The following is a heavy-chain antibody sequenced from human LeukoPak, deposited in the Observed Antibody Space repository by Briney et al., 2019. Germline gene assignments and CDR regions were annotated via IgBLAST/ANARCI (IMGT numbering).Heavy chain of an antibody. D-gene: IGHD3-10*02. CDR2: ISWSSGSI. CDR3: AKGGGSVNMSYSWVCGRDV. V-gene: IGHV3-9*01. J-gene: IGHJ6*02. Sequence: GGSLRLSCAASGFTFDDYAMHWVRQPPGKGLEWVSSISWSSGSIGCADSVKGRFTISRDNAKNSLYLQMNSLRAEDTALYYCAKGGGSVNMSYSWVCGRDVWGQGPTVTVSS. CDR1: GFTFDDYA.